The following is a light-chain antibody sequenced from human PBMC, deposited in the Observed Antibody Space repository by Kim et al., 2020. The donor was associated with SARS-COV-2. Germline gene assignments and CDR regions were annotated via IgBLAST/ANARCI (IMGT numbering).Light chain of an antibody. J-gene: IGKJ2*01. CDR3: QQSYSTPPYT. V-gene: IGKV1-39*01. CDR1: QSISSY. Sequence: ASVGDSVTITCRASQSISSYLNWYQQKPGKAPKLLIYAASSLQSGVPSRFSGSGSGTDFTLTISSLQPEDFATYYCQQSYSTPPYTFGQGTKLEIK. CDR2: AAS.